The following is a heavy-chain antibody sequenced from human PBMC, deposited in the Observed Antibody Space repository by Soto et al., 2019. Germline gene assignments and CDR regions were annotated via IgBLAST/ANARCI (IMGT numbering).Heavy chain of an antibody. CDR2: IWYDGSNK. J-gene: IGHJ4*02. D-gene: IGHD3-22*01. CDR3: ARDPDDYDSSGLLDY. CDR1: GFTFSGDG. Sequence: GGSLRLSGAASGFTFSGDGMHWVRQAPGKGLEWVAVIWYDGSNKYYADSVKGRFTISRDNSKNTLYLQMNSLRAEETAVYYCARDPDDYDSSGLLDYWGQGTLVTVSS. V-gene: IGHV3-33*01.